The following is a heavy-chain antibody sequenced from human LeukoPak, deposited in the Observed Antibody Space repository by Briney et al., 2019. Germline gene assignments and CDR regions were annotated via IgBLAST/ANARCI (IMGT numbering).Heavy chain of an antibody. Sequence: GGSLRLSCAASGFTFSSYAMSWVRQAPGKGLEWVSGISGSGGTTRYADSVKGRFTISRDNSKNTLSLQMNGLRAEDTAIYYCAKAMTSSTYYFDSWGQGTPVTVSS. CDR2: ISGSGGTT. D-gene: IGHD3-9*01. J-gene: IGHJ4*02. CDR3: AKAMTSSTYYFDS. V-gene: IGHV3-23*01. CDR1: GFTFSSYA.